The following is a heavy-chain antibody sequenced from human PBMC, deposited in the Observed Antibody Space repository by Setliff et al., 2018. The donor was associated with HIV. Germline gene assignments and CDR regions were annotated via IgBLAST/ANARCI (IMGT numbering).Heavy chain of an antibody. CDR1: GFSVSSNA. Sequence: GGSLRLSCAASGFSVSSNAMSWVRQAPGKGLEWVSHIYSGDNTYYTDSVKGRFTISRDNAKNTLYLQMSSLRSEDTAVYYCARDQWGYSYGYYYYYYMDVWGKGTTVTVSS. CDR2: IYSGDNT. J-gene: IGHJ6*03. CDR3: ARDQWGYSYGYYYYYYMDV. V-gene: IGHV3-66*01. D-gene: IGHD5-18*01.